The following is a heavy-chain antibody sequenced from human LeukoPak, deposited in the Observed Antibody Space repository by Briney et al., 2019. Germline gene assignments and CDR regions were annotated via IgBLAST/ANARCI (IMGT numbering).Heavy chain of an antibody. D-gene: IGHD1-26*01. CDR2: IYYSGST. Sequence: SETLSLTCTVSGGSISSSSYYWGWIRQPPGKGLEWIGSIYYSGSTYYNPSLKSRVTISVDTSKNQFSLKLSSVTVADTAVYYCARPEGATTLEYYFDYWGQGTLVTVSS. CDR3: ARPEGATTLEYYFDY. J-gene: IGHJ4*02. CDR1: GGSISSSSYY. V-gene: IGHV4-39*07.